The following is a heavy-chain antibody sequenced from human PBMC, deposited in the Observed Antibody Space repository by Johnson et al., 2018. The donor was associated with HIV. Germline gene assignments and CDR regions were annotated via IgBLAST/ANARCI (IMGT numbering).Heavy chain of an antibody. CDR3: ARDTVRGELELPDGFDI. CDR1: GFTVSTNY. Sequence: VQLLESGGGLIQPGGSLRLSCAASGFTVSTNYMSWVRQAPGKGLDWVSVIYSSGSTYYTDSVKGRFTTSRDNSKNTVYLQMNSLGAEDTAVYYCARDTVRGELELPDGFDIWGQGTMVTVSS. CDR2: IYSSGST. V-gene: IGHV3-53*01. D-gene: IGHD1-7*01. J-gene: IGHJ3*02.